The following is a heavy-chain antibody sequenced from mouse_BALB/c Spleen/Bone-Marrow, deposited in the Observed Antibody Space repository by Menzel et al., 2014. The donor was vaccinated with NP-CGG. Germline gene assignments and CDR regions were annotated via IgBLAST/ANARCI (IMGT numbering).Heavy chain of an antibody. CDR1: GYTFSSYW. Sequence: QVQLQQSGAELMKPGASVKISCKATGYTFSSYWIEWVKQRPGHGLEWIGEILPGSGSSNYNEKFKGKATITADTSSNTAYVQLSSLTSEDSAVYYCTRWGWSFDYWGQGTTLTVSS. CDR3: TRWGWSFDY. D-gene: IGHD2-3*01. CDR2: ILPGSGSS. V-gene: IGHV1-9*01. J-gene: IGHJ2*01.